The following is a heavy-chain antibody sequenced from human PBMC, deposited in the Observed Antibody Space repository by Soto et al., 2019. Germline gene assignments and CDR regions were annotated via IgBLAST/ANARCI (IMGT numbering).Heavy chain of an antibody. D-gene: IGHD1-26*01. V-gene: IGHV3-30-3*01. CDR2: ITYDGSNQ. Sequence: PGGSLRLSCAASGFIFRSYTMHWVRQAPGKGLEWVGVITYDGSNQYYADSVKGRFTISRDNSRNTLYLQVNSLRPDDTAVYYCARAPSGSYPEFDYWGQGTLVTVSS. J-gene: IGHJ4*02. CDR3: ARAPSGSYPEFDY. CDR1: GFIFRSYT.